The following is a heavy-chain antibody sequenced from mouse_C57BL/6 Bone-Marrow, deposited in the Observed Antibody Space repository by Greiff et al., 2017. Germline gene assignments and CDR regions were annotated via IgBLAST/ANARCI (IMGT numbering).Heavy chain of an antibody. CDR2: IHPNSGST. V-gene: IGHV1-64*01. CDR1: GYTFTSYW. J-gene: IGHJ1*03. Sequence: QVQLQQPGAELVKPGASVKLSCKASGYTFTSYWMHWVKQRPGQGLEWIGMIHPNSGSTNYNEKFKSKATLTVDKSSSTAYMQLSSLTSEDSAVYYCARWGYYGSSYDWYFDFWGTGTTVTVSS. CDR3: ARWGYYGSSYDWYFDF. D-gene: IGHD1-1*01.